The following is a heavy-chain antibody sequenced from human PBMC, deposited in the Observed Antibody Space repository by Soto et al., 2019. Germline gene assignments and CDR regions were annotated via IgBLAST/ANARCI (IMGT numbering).Heavy chain of an antibody. Sequence: SETLSLTCTVSGGSSRSDYWSWIRQPAGQGLEWIGRVFSDGDTKYNPSLTSRVTMSVDTSKNQLSLRLSSVTAADSAVYYCAREARGGFSGIFDTWGQGTLVAVSS. CDR3: AREARGGFSGIFDT. J-gene: IGHJ4*02. D-gene: IGHD2-15*01. CDR2: VFSDGDT. CDR1: GGSSRSDY. V-gene: IGHV4-4*07.